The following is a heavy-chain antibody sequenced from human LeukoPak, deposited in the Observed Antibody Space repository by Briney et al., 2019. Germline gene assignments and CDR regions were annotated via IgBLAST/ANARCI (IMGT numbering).Heavy chain of an antibody. CDR3: ARVFGGYSYGLYYFDY. J-gene: IGHJ4*02. Sequence: SETLSLTCAVYGGSFSGYYWSWIRQPPGKGLEWIGEINHSGSTNYNPPLKSRVTISVDTSKNQFSLKLSSVTAADTAVYYCARVFGGYSYGLYYFDYWGQGTLVTVSS. D-gene: IGHD5-18*01. CDR2: INHSGST. V-gene: IGHV4-34*01. CDR1: GGSFSGYY.